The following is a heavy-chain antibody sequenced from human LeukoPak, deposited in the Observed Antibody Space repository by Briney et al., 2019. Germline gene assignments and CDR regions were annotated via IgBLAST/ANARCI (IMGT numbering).Heavy chain of an antibody. CDR1: GFTFSSYG. J-gene: IGHJ4*02. Sequence: GGSLRLSCAASGFTFSSYGMSWVRQAPGKGLEWVSAIGGSGGSTYYADSVKGRFTVSRDNSKNTLYLQMNSLRAEDTAVYYCAKGRITMIVVVTPFDHWGQGTLVTVSS. CDR2: IGGSGGST. CDR3: AKGRITMIVVVTPFDH. V-gene: IGHV3-23*01. D-gene: IGHD3-22*01.